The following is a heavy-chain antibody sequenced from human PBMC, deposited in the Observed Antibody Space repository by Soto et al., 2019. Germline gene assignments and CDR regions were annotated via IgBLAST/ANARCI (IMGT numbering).Heavy chain of an antibody. Sequence: SVKVSCKASGGTFSSYAISWVRHAPGQGLGWMGGIIPIFGTANYAQKFQGRVTITADESTSTAYMELSSLRSEDTAVYYCARDGIAARPIAWFDPWGQGTLVTVSS. J-gene: IGHJ5*02. CDR2: IIPIFGTA. V-gene: IGHV1-69*13. CDR3: ARDGIAARPIAWFDP. CDR1: GGTFSSYA. D-gene: IGHD6-6*01.